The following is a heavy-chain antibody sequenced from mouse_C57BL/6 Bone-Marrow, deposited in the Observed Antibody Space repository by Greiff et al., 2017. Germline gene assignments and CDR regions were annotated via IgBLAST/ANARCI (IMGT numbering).Heavy chain of an antibody. CDR3: ARHEDSYYGNYPHWYFDV. J-gene: IGHJ1*03. V-gene: IGHV1-62-2*01. D-gene: IGHD2-10*01. CDR2: FYPGSGSI. CDR1: GYTFTEYT. Sequence: VQRVESGAELVKPGASVKLSCKASGYTFTEYTIHWVKQRSGQGLEWIGWFYPGSGSIKYNEKFKDKATLTADKSSSTVYMELSRLTSEDSAVYFCARHEDSYYGNYPHWYFDVWGTGTTVTVSS.